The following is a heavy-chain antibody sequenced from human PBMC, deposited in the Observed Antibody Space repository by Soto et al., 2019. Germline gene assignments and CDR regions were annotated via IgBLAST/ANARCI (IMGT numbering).Heavy chain of an antibody. CDR1: GFTFSSYA. V-gene: IGHV3-30-3*01. Sequence: QVQLVESGGGVVQPGRSLRLSCAASGFTFSSYAMHWVRQAPGKGLEWVAVISYDGSNKYYADSVKGRFTISRDNSKNTLYLQMNSLRAEDTAVYYCARDNPVPTGELDSWGQGTLVTVSS. CDR3: ARDNPVPTGELDS. CDR2: ISYDGSNK. D-gene: IGHD2-2*01. J-gene: IGHJ4*02.